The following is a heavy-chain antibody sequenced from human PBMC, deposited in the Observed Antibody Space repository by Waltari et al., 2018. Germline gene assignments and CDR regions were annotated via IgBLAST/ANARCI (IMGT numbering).Heavy chain of an antibody. CDR3: ARDKGIAAAGAFDP. J-gene: IGHJ5*02. Sequence: QVQLQESGPGLVTPSQTLSLTCTVSGGSISSCSYYWSWIRQPAGKGLEWIGRIYTSGSTNYNPSLKSRVTISVDTSKNQFSLKLSSVTAADTAVYYCARDKGIAAAGAFDPWGQGTLVTVSS. CDR1: GGSISSCSYY. V-gene: IGHV4-61*02. D-gene: IGHD6-13*01. CDR2: IYTSGST.